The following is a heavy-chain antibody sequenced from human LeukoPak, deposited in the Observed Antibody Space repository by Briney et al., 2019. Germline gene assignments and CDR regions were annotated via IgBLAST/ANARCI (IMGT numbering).Heavy chain of an antibody. CDR1: GFTFTNYA. V-gene: IGHV3-23*01. Sequence: GGSLRLSCVASGFTFTNYAMSWVRQAPGKGLEWVSSIRDSDTNTYYADSVKGRFTISRDDSKNSLYLQMNSLRAEDTAVYYCARVHNYGGTTSSAAFDIWGQGTMVTVSS. CDR2: IRDSDTNT. CDR3: ARVHNYGGTTSSAAFDI. J-gene: IGHJ3*02. D-gene: IGHD4-23*01.